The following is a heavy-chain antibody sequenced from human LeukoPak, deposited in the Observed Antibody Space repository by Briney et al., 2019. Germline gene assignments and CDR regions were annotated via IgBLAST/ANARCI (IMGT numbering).Heavy chain of an antibody. D-gene: IGHD6-19*01. J-gene: IGHJ4*02. CDR2: IRYDGSNK. Sequence: GGSLRLSCAASGFTFSSYGMHWVRQAPGKGLEWVAFIRYDGSNKYYADSVKGRFTISRDNSKNTLYLQMNSLRAEDTAVYYCAKGYSSGWYGEGYYFDYWGQGTLVTVSS. CDR3: AKGYSSGWYGEGYYFDY. CDR1: GFTFSSYG. V-gene: IGHV3-30*02.